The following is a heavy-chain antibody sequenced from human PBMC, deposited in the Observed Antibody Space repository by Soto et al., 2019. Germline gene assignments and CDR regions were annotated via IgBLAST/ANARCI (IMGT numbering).Heavy chain of an antibody. J-gene: IGHJ3*02. D-gene: IGHD2-21*01. CDR2: VYYSGAT. CDR3: ARGNDWKSSTFDI. V-gene: IGHV4-59*11. Sequence: QVQLQESGPGLVKPSETLSLTCTVAGGSLTDHYWNWFRQSPGRGLQWIGYVYYSGATSYNPSLTSRVTMPVDTSKNQFSLKLRSVTAADTAVYFCARGNDWKSSTFDIWGQGTMVSV. CDR1: GGSLTDHY.